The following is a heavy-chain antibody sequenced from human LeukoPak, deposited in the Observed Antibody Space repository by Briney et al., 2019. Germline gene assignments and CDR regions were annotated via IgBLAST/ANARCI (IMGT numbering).Heavy chain of an antibody. V-gene: IGHV4-34*01. CDR2: INHSGST. D-gene: IGHD6-19*01. CDR1: GGSFSGYY. Sequence: SETLSLTCAVYGGSFSGYYWSWIRQPPGKGLEWMGEINHSGSTNYNPSLKSRVTISVDTSKNQFSLKLSSVTAADTAVYYCARLPWLAFADYWGQGTLVTVSS. J-gene: IGHJ4*02. CDR3: ARLPWLAFADY.